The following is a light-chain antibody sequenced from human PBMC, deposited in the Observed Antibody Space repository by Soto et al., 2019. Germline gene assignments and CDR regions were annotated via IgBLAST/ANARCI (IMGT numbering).Light chain of an antibody. J-gene: IGKJ4*01. CDR3: QQYNNWPPLT. CDR2: GAS. CDR1: QSVSNN. V-gene: IGKV3-15*01. Sequence: EIVMTPSPAPLSVSPGERATLSCRASQSVSNNLAWYQQKPGQAPRLLIYGASTRATGIPARFSGSGSGTEFTLTISSLQSEDFAVYYCQQYNNWPPLTFGGGTKVEIK.